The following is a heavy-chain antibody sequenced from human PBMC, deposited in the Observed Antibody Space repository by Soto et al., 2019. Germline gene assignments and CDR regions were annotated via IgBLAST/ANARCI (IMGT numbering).Heavy chain of an antibody. V-gene: IGHV3-33*01. J-gene: IGHJ4*02. CDR1: GFTFSSYG. CDR3: ARDRRGQGPRPYGSFDY. Sequence: QVQLVESGGGVVQPGRSLRLSCAASGFTFSSYGMHWVRQAPGKGLEWVAVIWYDGSNKYYADSVKGRFTISRDNSKNTLYLQMNSLRAEDTAVYYCARDRRGQGPRPYGSFDYWGQGTLVTVSS. D-gene: IGHD4-17*01. CDR2: IWYDGSNK.